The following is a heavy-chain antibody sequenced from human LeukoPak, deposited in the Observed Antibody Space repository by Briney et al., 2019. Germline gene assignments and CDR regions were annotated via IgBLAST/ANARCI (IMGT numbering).Heavy chain of an antibody. Sequence: GGSLRLSCAASGFTFSSYSMNWVRQAPGKGLEWVSSISSSSSSIYYADSGKGRFTISRDNAKDSLYLQMNSLRAEDTGVYYCARRQGYFDYWGQGTLVTLSS. J-gene: IGHJ4*02. V-gene: IGHV3-21*01. CDR3: ARRQGYFDY. CDR2: ISSSSSSI. CDR1: GFTFSSYS.